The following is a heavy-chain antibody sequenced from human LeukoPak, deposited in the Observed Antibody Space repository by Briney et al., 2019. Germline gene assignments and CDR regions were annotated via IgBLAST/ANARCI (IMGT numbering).Heavy chain of an antibody. J-gene: IGHJ4*02. Sequence: GGSLRLSCAASGFTFSSYGMHWVRQDPSKGLEWVAYMSSDERDKYYADSVRGRFSISRDTSKNTLYLQMNSLRAEDTAVYYCVKDHPSLDFWGQGTLVTVSS. V-gene: IGHV3-30*19. CDR1: GFTFSSYG. CDR2: MSSDERDK. CDR3: VKDHPSLDF.